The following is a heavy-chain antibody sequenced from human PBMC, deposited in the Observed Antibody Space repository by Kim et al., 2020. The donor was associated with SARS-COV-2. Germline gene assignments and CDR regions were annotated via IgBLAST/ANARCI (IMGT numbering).Heavy chain of an antibody. D-gene: IGHD3-10*02. J-gene: IGHJ4*02. V-gene: IGHV4-39*07. CDR3: ARDGVRGDGSPLDY. Sequence: NPSLKSRVNIPVATSKNQFSLKLSSVTAADRAVYYCARDGVRGDGSPLDYWGQGTLVTVSS.